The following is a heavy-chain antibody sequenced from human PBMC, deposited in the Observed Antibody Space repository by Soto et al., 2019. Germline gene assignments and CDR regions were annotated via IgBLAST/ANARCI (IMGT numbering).Heavy chain of an antibody. V-gene: IGHV3-48*02. CDR3: ASSYYYGMDV. CDR2: ISGSGSPI. J-gene: IGHJ6*02. CDR1: GLTFSSYN. Sequence: EVQLVESGGGLVQPGGSLRLSCAASGLTFSSYNMKWVRQAPGKGLEWVSYISGSGSPIHYADSVKGRFTISRDNAKNSLYLQMNSLRDEDTAVYYCASSYYYGMDVWGQGTTVTVSS.